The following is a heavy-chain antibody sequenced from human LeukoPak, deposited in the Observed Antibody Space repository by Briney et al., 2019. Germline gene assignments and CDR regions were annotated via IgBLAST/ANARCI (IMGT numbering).Heavy chain of an antibody. Sequence: GGSLRLSCAASGFTFSSYAMSWVRQAPGKGLEWVSAISGSGGSTYYADSVKGRFTISRDNSKNTLYLQMNSLRAEDTAIYYCAKQDQYYDSSAPPECWGQGTLVTVSS. CDR1: GFTFSSYA. D-gene: IGHD3-22*01. J-gene: IGHJ4*02. V-gene: IGHV3-23*01. CDR2: ISGSGGST. CDR3: AKQDQYYDSSAPPEC.